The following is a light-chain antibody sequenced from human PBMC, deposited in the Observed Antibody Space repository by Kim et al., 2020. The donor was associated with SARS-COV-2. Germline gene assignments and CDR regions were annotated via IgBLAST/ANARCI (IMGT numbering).Light chain of an antibody. CDR3: SSYAAISNFV. V-gene: IGLV2-8*01. CDR1: SSDVGGYNF. Sequence: QSALTRPPSASGSPGQSVTISCTGTSSDVGGYNFVSWYQQHPGKAPKLMIYDVSNRPSGVPDRFSGSKSGNTASLTVSGLQAEAEADYYCSSYAAISNFVFGTGTKVTVL. CDR2: DVS. J-gene: IGLJ1*01.